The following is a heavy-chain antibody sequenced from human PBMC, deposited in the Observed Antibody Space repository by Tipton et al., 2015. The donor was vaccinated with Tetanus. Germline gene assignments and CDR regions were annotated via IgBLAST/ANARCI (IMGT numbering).Heavy chain of an antibody. Sequence: SLRLSCDVSGGPVSSSNWWSWVRQAPGKGLEWIGEIYQTDSTYYNPSVRSRLTLSLRRSKNQVSLKLSSVTAADTAVYYCVRGRGLGAYSFGFEYWGQGALVTVSS. V-gene: IGHV4-4*02. CDR1: GGPVSSSNW. D-gene: IGHD5-12*01. J-gene: IGHJ4*02. CDR3: VRGRGLGAYSFGFEY. CDR2: IYQTDST.